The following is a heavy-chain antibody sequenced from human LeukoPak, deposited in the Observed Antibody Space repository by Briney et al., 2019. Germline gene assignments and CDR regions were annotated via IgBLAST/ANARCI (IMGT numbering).Heavy chain of an antibody. V-gene: IGHV4-61*02. CDR1: GGSISSGSYY. Sequence: SETLSLTCTVSGGSISSGSYYWSWIRQPAGKGLEWIGRIYTSGSTSYNPSLESRVTISVDTSKNQFSLKLKLSSVTAADTAVYYCARDPAHYYGSGSYHPALNWFDPWGQGTLVTVSS. CDR2: IYTSGST. J-gene: IGHJ5*02. CDR3: ARDPAHYYGSGSYHPALNWFDP. D-gene: IGHD3-10*01.